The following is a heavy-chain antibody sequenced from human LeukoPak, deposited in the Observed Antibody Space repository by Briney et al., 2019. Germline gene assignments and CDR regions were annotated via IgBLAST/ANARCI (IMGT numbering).Heavy chain of an antibody. CDR1: GYTFTSYA. V-gene: IGHV1-3*01. D-gene: IGHD3-10*01. CDR2: INAGNGNT. J-gene: IGHJ4*01. Sequence: ASVKVSCKASGYTFTSYAMHWVRQAPGQRLEWMGWINAGNGNTKYSQKFQGRVTITRDTSASTAYMELSSLRSEDTAVYYCARDLHDGPHPWGYGEYGRPHFDIWGQGTLVTVSS. CDR3: ARDLHDGPHPWGYGEYGRPHFDI.